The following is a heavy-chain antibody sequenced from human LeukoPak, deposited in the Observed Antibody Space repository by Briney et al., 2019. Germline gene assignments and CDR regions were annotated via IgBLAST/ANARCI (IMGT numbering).Heavy chain of an antibody. CDR2: ISGYNGDT. V-gene: IGHV1-18*01. CDR3: ARGTWEAAARPYSFDT. Sequence: ASVKASCKAFGYSFTSSGINWVRQAPGQGLEWMGWISGYNGDTNYAQKFQGRVTMTTDTSTSTAYMELRSLRSDDTAVYYCARGTWEAAARPYSFDTWGQGTLVTVSS. J-gene: IGHJ4*02. D-gene: IGHD1-26*01. CDR1: GYSFTSSG.